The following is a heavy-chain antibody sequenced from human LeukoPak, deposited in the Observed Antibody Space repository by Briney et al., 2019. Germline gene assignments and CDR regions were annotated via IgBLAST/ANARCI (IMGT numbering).Heavy chain of an antibody. Sequence: GSLRLSCAASGFTFSDYYMSWIRLAPGKGLEWVSYISSRSSYTKYADSVKGRLTISRDNAKNSLYLQMNSLRAEDTAVYYCARVLSSSWGAYYYYGMDVWGQGTTVTVSS. CDR1: GFTFSDYY. CDR2: ISSRSSYT. J-gene: IGHJ6*02. V-gene: IGHV3-11*06. D-gene: IGHD6-13*01. CDR3: ARVLSSSWGAYYYYGMDV.